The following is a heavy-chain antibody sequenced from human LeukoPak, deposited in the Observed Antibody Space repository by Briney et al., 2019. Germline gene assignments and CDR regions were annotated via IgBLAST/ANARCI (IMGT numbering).Heavy chain of an antibody. V-gene: IGHV4-39*01. CDR2: IYYSGST. CDR1: GGSISSSSYY. CDR3: ARAHSDYYDSSGYFRH. Sequence: SETLSLTCTVSGGSISSSSYYWGWIRQPPGKGLEWIGSIYYSGSTYYNPSLKSRVTISVDTSKNQFSLKLSSVTAADTAVYYCARAHSDYYDSSGYFRHWGQGTLVTVSS. D-gene: IGHD3-22*01. J-gene: IGHJ4*02.